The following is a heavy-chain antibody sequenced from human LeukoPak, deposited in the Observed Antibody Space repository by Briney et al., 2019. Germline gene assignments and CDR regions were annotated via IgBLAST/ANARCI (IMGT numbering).Heavy chain of an antibody. CDR3: ARNIVGPRQVDY. CDR1: GGSVSTYY. CDR2: VYSGGSS. Sequence: SETLSLTCSISGGSVSTYYWNWIRQSPGKGLEWIGFVYSGGSSNYNPSLKSRVTISVDTSKSQFSLKLSSVTAADTAIYYCARNIVGPRQVDYWGQGTLVTVSS. J-gene: IGHJ4*02. V-gene: IGHV4-59*02. D-gene: IGHD1-26*01.